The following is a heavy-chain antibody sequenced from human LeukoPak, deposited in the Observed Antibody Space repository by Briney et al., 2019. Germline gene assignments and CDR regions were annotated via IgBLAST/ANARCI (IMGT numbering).Heavy chain of an antibody. V-gene: IGHV3-66*03. J-gene: IGHJ6*02. CDR1: GFTVSSNY. D-gene: IGHD6-13*01. CDR2: IYSCGST. CDR3: ARRDSSSWYVPYYYGMDV. Sequence: PGGSLRLSCAASGFTVSSNYMSWVRQAPGKGLEWVSVIYSCGSTYYADSVKGRFTISRDNSKNTLYLQMNSLRAEDTAVYYCARRDSSSWYVPYYYGMDVWGQGTTVTVSS.